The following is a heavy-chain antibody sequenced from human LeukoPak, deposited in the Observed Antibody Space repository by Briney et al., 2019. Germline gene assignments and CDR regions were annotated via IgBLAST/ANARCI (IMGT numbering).Heavy chain of an antibody. J-gene: IGHJ4*02. D-gene: IGHD3-3*01. CDR1: GFTFSSYS. V-gene: IGHV3-21*01. Sequence: GGSLRLSCAASGFTFSSYSMNWVRQAPGKGLEWVSSISSSSSYIYYADSVKGRFTISRDNAKNSLYLQMNSLRAEDTAVYYCAKEEWLGKMNYFDSWGQGILVTVSS. CDR2: ISSSSSYI. CDR3: AKEEWLGKMNYFDS.